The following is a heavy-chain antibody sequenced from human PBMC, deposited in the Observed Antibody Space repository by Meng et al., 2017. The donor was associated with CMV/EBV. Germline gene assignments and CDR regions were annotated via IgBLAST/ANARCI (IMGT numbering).Heavy chain of an antibody. D-gene: IGHD2-2*01. V-gene: IGHV3-21*01. CDR3: ASGLNLGYCSSTSCHGAL. CDR2: ISSSSSYI. J-gene: IGHJ4*02. Sequence: GESLKISCAASGFTFSSYSMNWVRQAPGKGLEWVSSISSSSSYIYYADSVKGRFTISRDNAKNTLYLQMNSLRAEDTAVYYCASGLNLGYCSSTSCHGALWGQGTLVTVSS. CDR1: GFTFSSYS.